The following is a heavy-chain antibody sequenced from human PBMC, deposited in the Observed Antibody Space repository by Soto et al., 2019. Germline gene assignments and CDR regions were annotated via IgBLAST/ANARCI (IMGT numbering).Heavy chain of an antibody. Sequence: GGCLRLSCAASGFTFSSHSMNWVRQAPGKGLEWVSSIGSSSGFIYYADSVKGRFTISRDNANNSLFLQMNTLRVEDTAVYYCARQVPVAGFYYYMDVWGKGTTVTVSS. CDR2: IGSSSGFI. V-gene: IGHV3-21*01. CDR3: ARQVPVAGFYYYMDV. J-gene: IGHJ6*03. CDR1: GFTFSSHS. D-gene: IGHD2-8*02.